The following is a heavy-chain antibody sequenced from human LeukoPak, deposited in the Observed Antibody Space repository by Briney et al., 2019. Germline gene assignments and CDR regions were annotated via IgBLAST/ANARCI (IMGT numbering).Heavy chain of an antibody. Sequence: GASVKVSCKASGYTFTGYYMHWVRQAPGQGLEWMGWINPNSGGTNYAQKFQGRVTITADKSTSTAYMELSSLRSEDTAVYYCARNPYYDFWSGYGRQDVWGQGTTVTVSS. V-gene: IGHV1-2*02. CDR2: INPNSGGT. CDR1: GYTFTGYY. D-gene: IGHD3-3*01. CDR3: ARNPYYDFWSGYGRQDV. J-gene: IGHJ6*02.